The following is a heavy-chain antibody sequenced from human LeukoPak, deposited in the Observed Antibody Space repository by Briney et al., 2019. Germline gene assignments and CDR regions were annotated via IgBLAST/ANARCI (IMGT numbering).Heavy chain of an antibody. Sequence: GALRLSCAASGFTFSSYWMSWVRQAPGKGLEWVANIKEDGSEKYYVDSVKGRFTISRDNAKNSLYLQMNSLRAEDTAVYYCARALGLLDYGDYAGVHWGQGTLVTVSS. J-gene: IGHJ4*02. V-gene: IGHV3-7*01. CDR1: GFTFSSYW. D-gene: IGHD4-17*01. CDR2: IKEDGSEK. CDR3: ARALGLLDYGDYAGVH.